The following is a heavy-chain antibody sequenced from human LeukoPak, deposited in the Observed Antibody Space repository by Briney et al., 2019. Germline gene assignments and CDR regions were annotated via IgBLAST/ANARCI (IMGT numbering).Heavy chain of an antibody. V-gene: IGHV4-39*07. D-gene: IGHD4-17*01. CDR1: GGSISSGSYY. J-gene: IGHJ5*02. CDR3: ARGLTTVTTFNWFDP. Sequence: SETLSLTCSVSGGSISSGSYYWGWIRQPPGKGLEWIGSIYYSGSTYYNPSLKSRVTISIDTSKNQFSLKLSSVTAADTAVYFCARGLTTVTTFNWFDPWGRGTLVTVSS. CDR2: IYYSGST.